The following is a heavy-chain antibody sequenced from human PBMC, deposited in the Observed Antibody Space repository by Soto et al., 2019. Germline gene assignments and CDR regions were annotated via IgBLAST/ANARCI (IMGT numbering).Heavy chain of an antibody. D-gene: IGHD1-1*01. CDR2: IIPLFGVT. Sequence: QVQLVQSGAEVKKPGSSVKVSCKASGGTFGTNAISWVRQAPGQGLEWMGNIIPLFGVTTYAQKFQGRVTITADTSTSTAYMEVRSLRSEDMAFYFCARETGTTALDSWGQGTLVSVSS. V-gene: IGHV1-69*09. CDR3: ARETGTTALDS. CDR1: GGTFGTNA. J-gene: IGHJ4*02.